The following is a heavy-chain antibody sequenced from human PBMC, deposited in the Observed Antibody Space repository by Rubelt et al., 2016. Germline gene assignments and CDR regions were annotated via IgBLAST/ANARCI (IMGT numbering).Heavy chain of an antibody. V-gene: IGHV3-23*01. Sequence: ADSVKGRFTISRDNSKNTLYLQMNSLRAEDTAVYYCAKCIVATIDGGWFDPWGQGTLVTVSS. CDR3: AKCIVATIDGGWFDP. J-gene: IGHJ5*02. D-gene: IGHD5-12*01.